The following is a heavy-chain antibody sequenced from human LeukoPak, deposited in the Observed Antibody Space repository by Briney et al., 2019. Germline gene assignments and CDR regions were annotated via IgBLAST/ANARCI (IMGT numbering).Heavy chain of an antibody. CDR3: ARDLGHTYYYGSGSYYDWFDP. CDR1: GGSIRSTNYS. J-gene: IGHJ5*02. V-gene: IGHV4-30-4*07. CDR2: ISYSGST. Sequence: SETLSLTCTVSGGSIRSTNYSWSWIRQPPGKGLEWIGHISYSGSTYYNPSLKSRVTISVDTSKNQFSLRLTSVTAADTAVYYCARDLGHTYYYGSGSYYDWFDPWGQGTLVTVSS. D-gene: IGHD3-10*01.